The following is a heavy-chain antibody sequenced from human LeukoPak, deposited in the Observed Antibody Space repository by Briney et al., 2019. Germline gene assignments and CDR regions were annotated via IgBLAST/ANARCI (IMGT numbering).Heavy chain of an antibody. V-gene: IGHV3-11*04. Sequence: PGGSLRLSCAASGFTFSDNYMSWVRQAPGKGLEWVSYISSSGNTTYNADSVKGRFSITRDNAKNSLYLQMNSLRAEDTAVYYCARDGGSAWFLDYWGQGTLVTVSS. CDR3: ARDGGSAWFLDY. CDR2: ISSSGNTT. CDR1: GFTFSDNY. J-gene: IGHJ4*02. D-gene: IGHD6-19*01.